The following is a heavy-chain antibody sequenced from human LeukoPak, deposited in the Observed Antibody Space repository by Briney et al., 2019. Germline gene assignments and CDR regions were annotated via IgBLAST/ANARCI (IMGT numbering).Heavy chain of an antibody. J-gene: IGHJ4*02. V-gene: IGHV3-23*01. Sequence: QPGGSLRLSCAASGFTFSSYAISWVRQAPGKGLEWVSAISGSGGSTYYADSVKGRFTISRDNSKNTLYLQMNSLRAEDTAVYYCAKTTIVVVVAATIFDYWGQGTLVTVSS. CDR2: ISGSGGST. CDR3: AKTTIVVVVAATIFDY. CDR1: GFTFSSYA. D-gene: IGHD2-15*01.